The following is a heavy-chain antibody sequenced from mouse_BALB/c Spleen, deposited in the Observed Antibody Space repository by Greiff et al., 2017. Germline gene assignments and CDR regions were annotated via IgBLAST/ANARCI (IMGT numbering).Heavy chain of an antibody. CDR3: ARGGVRRAMDY. V-gene: IGHV1-69*02. CDR1: GYTFTSYW. D-gene: IGHD2-14*01. CDR2: IDPSDSYT. J-gene: IGHJ4*01. Sequence: QVQLQQPGAELVKPGASVKLSCKASGYTFTSYWMHWVKQRPGQGLEWIGEIDPSDSYTNYNQKFKGKATLTVDKSSSTAYMQLSSLTSEDSAVYYFARGGVRRAMDYGGQGTSVTVSS.